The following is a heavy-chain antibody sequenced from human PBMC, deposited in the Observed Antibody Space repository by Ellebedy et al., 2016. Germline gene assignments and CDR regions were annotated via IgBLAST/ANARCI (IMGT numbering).Heavy chain of an antibody. CDR2: IIPIFGTA. V-gene: IGHV1-69*13. J-gene: IGHJ6*03. CDR3: ARDLLPGIAAANYYYYMDV. Sequence: SVKVSXXASGGTFSSYAISWVRQAPGQGLEWMGGIIPIFGTANYAQKFQGRVTITADESTSTAYMELSSLRSEDTAVYYCARDLLPGIAAANYYYYMDVWGKGTTVTVSS. CDR1: GGTFSSYA. D-gene: IGHD6-13*01.